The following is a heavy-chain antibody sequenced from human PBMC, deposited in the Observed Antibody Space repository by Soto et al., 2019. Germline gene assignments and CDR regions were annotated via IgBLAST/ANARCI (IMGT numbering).Heavy chain of an antibody. J-gene: IGHJ6*02. V-gene: IGHV3-21*01. CDR2: ISTSSSHI. CDR3: ARAPWELLRKRRNYCYCYGMDV. Sequence: ASLNVSCEASGFTLSCCSMNWVRQSPGKGLEWVSSISTSSSHIYYADSVKGRFTISRDNAKNSLYLQMNSLRAEDTAVYYCARAPWELLRKRRNYCYCYGMDVWGQGTTVTISS. D-gene: IGHD1-26*01. CDR1: GFTLSCCS.